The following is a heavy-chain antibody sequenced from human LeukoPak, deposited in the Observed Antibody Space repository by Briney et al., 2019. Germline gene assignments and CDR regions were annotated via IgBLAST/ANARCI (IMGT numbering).Heavy chain of an antibody. CDR2: ISYDGSNK. V-gene: IGHV3-30-3*01. CDR1: GFTFSSYA. CDR3: ARGTTGYAFDY. Sequence: GGSLRLSCAASGFTFSSYAMHWVRQAPGKGLEWVAVISYDGSNKYYADSVKGRFTISRDNSKNTLYLQMNSLRAEDTAVYYCARGTTGYAFDYWGQGTLVTVSS. D-gene: IGHD5-12*01. J-gene: IGHJ4*02.